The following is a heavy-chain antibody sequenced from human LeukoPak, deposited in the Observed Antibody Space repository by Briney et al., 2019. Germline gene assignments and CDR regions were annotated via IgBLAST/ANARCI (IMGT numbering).Heavy chain of an antibody. CDR1: GYTFTGYY. Sequence: ASVKVSCKASGYTFTGYYMHWVRQAPGQGLEWMGWINPNSGGTNYAQKFQGRVTMTRDTSISTAYMELSRLRSDDTAVYYCARVGYDSSGYYLHDYWGQGTLVTVSS. J-gene: IGHJ4*02. CDR2: INPNSGGT. V-gene: IGHV1-2*02. D-gene: IGHD3-22*01. CDR3: ARVGYDSSGYYLHDY.